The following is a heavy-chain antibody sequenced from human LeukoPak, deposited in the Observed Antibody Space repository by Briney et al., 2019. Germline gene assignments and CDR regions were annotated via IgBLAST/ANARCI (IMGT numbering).Heavy chain of an antibody. CDR2: ISGSGGST. CDR3: AKPRGSYGAFDI. D-gene: IGHD1-26*01. CDR1: GFTFSSYA. J-gene: IGHJ3*02. V-gene: IGHV3-23*01. Sequence: PGGSLRLSCAVSGFTFSSYAMSWVRQAPGKRLEWVSTISGSGGSTYYADSVKGRFTISRDNSKNTLYLQMNSLRAEDTAVYYCAKPRGSYGAFDIWGQGTMVTVSS.